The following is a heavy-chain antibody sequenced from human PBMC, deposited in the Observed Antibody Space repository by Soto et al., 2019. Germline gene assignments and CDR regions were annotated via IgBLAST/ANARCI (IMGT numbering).Heavy chain of an antibody. D-gene: IGHD1-7*01. Sequence: SETLSLTCAISGGSFSANHWSWIRQSPGQGLEWIGEITLGGSTYYSPSLKSRVTISLDKSENQFSLKVTSLTAADTAVYYCASRDPGTSVDYWGQGTLVTVSS. CDR1: GGSFSANH. V-gene: IGHV4-34*01. CDR3: ASRDPGTSVDY. CDR2: ITLGGST. J-gene: IGHJ4*02.